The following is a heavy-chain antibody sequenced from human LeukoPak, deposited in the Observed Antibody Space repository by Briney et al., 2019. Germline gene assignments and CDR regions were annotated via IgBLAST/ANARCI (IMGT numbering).Heavy chain of an antibody. V-gene: IGHV4-34*01. CDR2: INHSGST. CDR3: YSSGWSL. CDR1: GESFSGYY. J-gene: IGHJ4*02. D-gene: IGHD6-19*01. Sequence: PSETLSLTCAVYGESFSGYYWSWIRQPPGKGLEWIGEINHSGSTNYNASLKSRVTIPVDTSKNQFSLKLSSVTAADTAVNYCYSSGWSLWGQGTLVTVSS.